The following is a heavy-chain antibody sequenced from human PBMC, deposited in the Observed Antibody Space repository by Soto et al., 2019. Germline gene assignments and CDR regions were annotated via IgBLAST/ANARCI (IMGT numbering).Heavy chain of an antibody. Sequence: QVTLKESGPVLVNPTETLTLTCTVSGFSLSNARMGVSWIRQPPGKALEWLAHIFSNDEKSYSTSLKSRLTISKDTSKSQVVLTMTNMDPVDTATYYCARTRDSGSYEVAFWFDPWGQGTLVTVSS. V-gene: IGHV2-26*01. J-gene: IGHJ5*02. CDR3: ARTRDSGSYEVAFWFDP. CDR1: GFSLSNARMG. D-gene: IGHD1-26*01. CDR2: IFSNDEK.